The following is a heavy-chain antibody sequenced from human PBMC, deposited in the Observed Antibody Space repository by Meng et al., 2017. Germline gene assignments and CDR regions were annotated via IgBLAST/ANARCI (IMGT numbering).Heavy chain of an antibody. CDR1: GYTFTSYA. Sequence: ASVKVSCKASGYTFTSYAMHWVRQAPGQRLEWMGWSNAGNGNTKYSQEFQGRVTITRDTSASTAYMELSSLRSEDTAVYYCARGGSSGLVGYYYYGMDVWGQGTTVTGSS. J-gene: IGHJ6*02. V-gene: IGHV1-3*01. CDR2: SNAGNGNT. D-gene: IGHD6-19*01. CDR3: ARGGSSGLVGYYYYGMDV.